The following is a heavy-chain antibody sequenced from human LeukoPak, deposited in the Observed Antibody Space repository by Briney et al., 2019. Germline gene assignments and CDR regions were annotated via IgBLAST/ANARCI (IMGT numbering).Heavy chain of an antibody. CDR1: GGSISSSSYY. Sequence: SETLSLTCTVSGGSISSSSYYWGWIRQPPGKGLEWIGSIYYSGSTYYNPSPKSRVTISVDTSKNQFSLKLSSVTAADTAVYYCARGQRIAARLYYFDYWGQGTLVTVSS. J-gene: IGHJ4*02. CDR3: ARGQRIAARLYYFDY. CDR2: IYYSGST. V-gene: IGHV4-39*07. D-gene: IGHD6-6*01.